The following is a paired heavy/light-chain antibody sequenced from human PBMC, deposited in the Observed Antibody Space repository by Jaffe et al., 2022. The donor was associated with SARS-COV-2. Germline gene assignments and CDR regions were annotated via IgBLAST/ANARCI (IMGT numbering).Light chain of an antibody. CDR3: SSYRTNTPYV. CDR1: SSDVGYYNY. CDR2: DVS. V-gene: IGLV2-14*03. J-gene: IGLJ1*01. Sequence: QSALTQPASVSGSPGQSITISCTGTSSDVGYYNYVSWYQHLPGEAPKLMIYDVSNRPSGVSNRFSGSKSGNTASLTISGLQAEDEADYYCSSYRTNTPYVFGTGTKVTVL.
Heavy chain of an antibody. CDR2: IHYSGST. Sequence: QVQVQLWGAGLLKPSETLSLTCAVYGGSFSGYYWSWIRQPPGKGLEWIGEIHYSGSTKYNPSLKSRVTISVDTTKNQMSLKLSSVTAADTAVYSCARHGDHFFDYWAQGTLVTVSS. D-gene: IGHD3-10*01. J-gene: IGHJ4*02. V-gene: IGHV4-34*01. CDR1: GGSFSGYY. CDR3: ARHGDHFFDY.